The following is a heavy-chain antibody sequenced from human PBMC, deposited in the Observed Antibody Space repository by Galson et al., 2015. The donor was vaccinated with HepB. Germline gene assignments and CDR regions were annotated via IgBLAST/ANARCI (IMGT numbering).Heavy chain of an antibody. Sequence: SVKVSCKASGGTLSSYAISWVRQAPGQGLEWMGGIIPILGIANYAQKFQGRVTITADKSTSTAYMELSSLRSEDTAVYYCARGGSGSSPKYYFDYWGQGTLVTVSS. V-gene: IGHV1-69*10. CDR2: IIPILGIA. J-gene: IGHJ4*02. CDR1: GGTLSSYA. CDR3: ARGGSGSSPKYYFDY. D-gene: IGHD1-26*01.